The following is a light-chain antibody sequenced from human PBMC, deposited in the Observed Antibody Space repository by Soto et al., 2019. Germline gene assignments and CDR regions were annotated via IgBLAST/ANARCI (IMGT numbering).Light chain of an antibody. CDR2: GAS. CDR3: QQYGSSPR. Sequence: EFVLTQSPGTLSLSPGERATLSCRANQSVSSSSLAWYQQKPGQAPRLLIYGASSRATGIPDRFSGSGSGTDFTLTISRLEPEDFAVYYCQQYGSSPRFGPGTKVIS. CDR1: QSVSSSS. V-gene: IGKV3-20*01. J-gene: IGKJ3*01.